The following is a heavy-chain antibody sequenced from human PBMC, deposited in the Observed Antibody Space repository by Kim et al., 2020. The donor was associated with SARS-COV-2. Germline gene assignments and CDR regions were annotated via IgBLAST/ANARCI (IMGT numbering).Heavy chain of an antibody. CDR2: ISYSGST. CDR1: GGSVSSSSFY. Sequence: SETLSLTCNVSGGSVSSSSFYWSWIRQPPGKGLEWIGYISYSGSTNYNPSLKSRVTMSIDTSKNQFSLKLTSVTAAATAAYFCARDHGGSSRSWYRRNW. CDR3: ARDHGGSSRSWYRRNW. V-gene: IGHV4-61*01. J-gene: IGHJ5*01. D-gene: IGHD6-13*01.